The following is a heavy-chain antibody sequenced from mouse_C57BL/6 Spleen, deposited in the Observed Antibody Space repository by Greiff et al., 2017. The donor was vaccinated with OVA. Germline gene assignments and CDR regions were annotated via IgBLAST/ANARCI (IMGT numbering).Heavy chain of an antibody. J-gene: IGHJ2*01. CDR1: GYTFTDYY. V-gene: IGHV1-26*01. Sequence: EVKLMESGPELVKPGASVKISCKASGYTFTDYYMNWVKQSHGKSLEWIGDINPNNGGTSYNQKFKGKATLTVDKSSSTAYMELRSLTSEDSAVYYCARKDYDYAHYWGQGTTLTVSS. CDR2: INPNNGGT. CDR3: ARKDYDYAHY. D-gene: IGHD2-4*01.